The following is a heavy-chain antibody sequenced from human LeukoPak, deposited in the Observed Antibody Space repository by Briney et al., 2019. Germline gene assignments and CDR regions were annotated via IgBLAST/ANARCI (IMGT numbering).Heavy chain of an antibody. CDR3: ARAVDTAMGFVDY. Sequence: PGRSLRLSCAAPGFTFSSYGMHWVRQAPGKGLEWVAVIWYDGSNKYYADSVKGQFTISRDNSKNTLYLQMNSLRAEDTAVYYCARAVDTAMGFVDYWGQGTLVTVSS. CDR1: GFTFSSYG. V-gene: IGHV3-33*01. CDR2: IWYDGSNK. D-gene: IGHD5-18*01. J-gene: IGHJ4*02.